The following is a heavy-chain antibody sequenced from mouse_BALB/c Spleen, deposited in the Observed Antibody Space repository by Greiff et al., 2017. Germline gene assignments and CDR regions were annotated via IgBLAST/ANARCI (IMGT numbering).Heavy chain of an antibody. CDR1: GYSFTGYY. CDR3: ASQITTVVPFDY. D-gene: IGHD1-1*01. Sequence: LVKTGASVKISCKASGYSFTGYYMHWVKQSHGKSLEWIGYISCYNGATSYNQKFKGKATFTVDTSSSTAYMQFNSLTSEDSAVYYCASQITTVVPFDYWGQGTTLTVSS. V-gene: IGHV1S34*01. CDR2: ISCYNGAT. J-gene: IGHJ2*01.